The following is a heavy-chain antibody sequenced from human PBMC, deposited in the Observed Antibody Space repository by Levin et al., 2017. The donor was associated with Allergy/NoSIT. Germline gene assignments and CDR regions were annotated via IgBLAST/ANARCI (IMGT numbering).Heavy chain of an antibody. CDR1: GYTFTGHY. V-gene: IGHV1-2*02. J-gene: IGHJ6*02. Sequence: ASVKVSCKASGYTFTGHYMHWVRQSPGQGLEWMGWINLNGGGTNFAQKFQGRVTMTRDTSISTAYMELRRLRADDTAVYYCARDRSSSPFYFYGMDVWGQGTTVTVSS. CDR3: ARDRSSSPFYFYGMDV. CDR2: INLNGGGT. D-gene: IGHD6-6*01.